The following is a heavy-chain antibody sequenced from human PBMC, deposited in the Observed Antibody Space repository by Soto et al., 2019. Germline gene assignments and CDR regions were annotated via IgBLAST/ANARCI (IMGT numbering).Heavy chain of an antibody. Sequence: PSETLSLTCAVYGGSFSGYYWSWIRQPPGKGLEWIGEINHSGNTNYNPSLKSRVTISVDTSKNQFSLKLSSVTAADTAVYYCARVTIWGTYRDIDYWGQGTLVTVSS. CDR1: GGSFSGYY. CDR2: INHSGNT. CDR3: ARVTIWGTYRDIDY. J-gene: IGHJ4*02. V-gene: IGHV4-34*01. D-gene: IGHD3-16*02.